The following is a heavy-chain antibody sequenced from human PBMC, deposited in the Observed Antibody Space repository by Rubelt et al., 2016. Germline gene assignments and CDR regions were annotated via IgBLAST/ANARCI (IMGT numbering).Heavy chain of an antibody. D-gene: IGHD1-1*01. Sequence: QLQLQESGPGLVKPSETLSLTCTVSGGPIRSSNWWSWVRQPPGKGLEWIGEIYHSGTTHYNTSPKGRVTTSADTSKKQIPLRLSSVTAADTALYYCARGKTVAEYWGQGTLITVSS. CDR2: IYHSGTT. CDR3: ARGKTVAEY. J-gene: IGHJ4*02. V-gene: IGHV4-4*02. CDR1: GGPIRSSNW.